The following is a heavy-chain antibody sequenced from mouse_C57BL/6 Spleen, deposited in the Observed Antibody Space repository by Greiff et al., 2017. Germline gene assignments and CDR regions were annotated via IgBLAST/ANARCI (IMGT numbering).Heavy chain of an antibody. V-gene: IGHV10-3*01. D-gene: IGHD1-1*01. CDR2: IRSKSSNYAT. Sequence: EVQLQESGGGLVQPKGSLKLPCAASGFTFNTYAMHWVRQAPGKGLEWVARIRSKSSNYATYYADSVKDRFTISRDDSQSMLYLQMNNLKTEDTAMYYCVREIYYYGSNYFDYWGQGTTLTVSS. J-gene: IGHJ2*01. CDR1: GFTFNTYA. CDR3: VREIYYYGSNYFDY.